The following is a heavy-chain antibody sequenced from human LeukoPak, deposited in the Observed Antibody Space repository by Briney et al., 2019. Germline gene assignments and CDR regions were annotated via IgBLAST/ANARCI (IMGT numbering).Heavy chain of an antibody. CDR1: GYTFTSYG. J-gene: IGHJ5*02. Sequence: ASVKVSCKASGYTFTSYGISWVRQAPGQGLEWMGWISDYNGDTNYAQKLQGRVTMTTDTSTSTAYMELRSLRSDDTAVYYCARDLYRDSLPVSWFDPWGQGTLVTVSS. CDR2: ISDYNGDT. V-gene: IGHV1-18*01. CDR3: ARDLYRDSLPVSWFDP. D-gene: IGHD4-11*01.